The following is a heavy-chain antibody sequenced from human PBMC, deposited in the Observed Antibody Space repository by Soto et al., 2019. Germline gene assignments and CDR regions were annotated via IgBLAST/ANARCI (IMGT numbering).Heavy chain of an antibody. CDR1: GYTFTSYG. V-gene: IGHV1-18*01. CDR2: ISAYNGNT. Sequence: ASVKVSCKASGYTFTSYGISWVRQAPGQGLEWMGWISAYNGNTNYAQKLQGRVTMTTDTSTSTAYMELRSLRSDDTAVYYCARDSPGIVGATTGFDYWGQGTLVTVSS. CDR3: ARDSPGIVGATTGFDY. D-gene: IGHD1-26*01. J-gene: IGHJ4*02.